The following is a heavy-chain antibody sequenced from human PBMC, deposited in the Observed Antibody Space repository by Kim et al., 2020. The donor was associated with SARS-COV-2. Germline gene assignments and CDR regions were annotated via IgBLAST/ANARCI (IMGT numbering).Heavy chain of an antibody. J-gene: IGHJ4*02. CDR3: ARDRRWGYGDYFDY. D-gene: IGHD4-17*01. Sequence: VDSVKGRFTISRDNAKNSLYLQMNSLRAEDTAVYYCARDRRWGYGDYFDYWGQGTLVTVSS. V-gene: IGHV3-7*01.